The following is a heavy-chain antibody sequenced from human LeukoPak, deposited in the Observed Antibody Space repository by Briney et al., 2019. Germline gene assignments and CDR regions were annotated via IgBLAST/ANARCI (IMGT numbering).Heavy chain of an antibody. CDR2: IYHSGST. V-gene: IGHV4-34*01. CDR3: ARTPQYDYVWGSYRYGAFDI. Sequence: PSETLSLTCAVYGGSFSGYYWSWIRQPPGKGLEWIGEIYHSGSTNYNPSLKSRVTRSVDTSKNQFSLKLSSVNAADTAVYYCARTPQYDYVWGSYRYGAFDIWGQGTMVTVSS. D-gene: IGHD3-16*02. J-gene: IGHJ3*02. CDR1: GGSFSGYY.